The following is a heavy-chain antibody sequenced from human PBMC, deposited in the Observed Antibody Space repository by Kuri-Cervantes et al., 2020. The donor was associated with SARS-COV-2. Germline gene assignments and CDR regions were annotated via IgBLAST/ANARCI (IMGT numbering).Heavy chain of an antibody. V-gene: IGHV1-2*02. CDR1: GCTFTGYY. D-gene: IGHD3-3*01. J-gene: IGHJ6*02. CDR3: ARFPTIFGVVIIPGYNYGIDA. Sequence: ASVKVSCKASGCTFTGYYMHWVRQAPGQGLEWMGWINPNSGGTKYAQKFQGRVTMTRDTSISTAYMELSRLRSDDTAVYYCARFPTIFGVVIIPGYNYGIDAWGQGTTVTVSS. CDR2: INPNSGGT.